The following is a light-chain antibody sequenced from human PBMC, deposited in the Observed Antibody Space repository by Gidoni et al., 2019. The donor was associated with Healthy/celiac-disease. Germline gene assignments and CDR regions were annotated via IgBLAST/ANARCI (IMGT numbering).Light chain of an antibody. J-gene: IGLJ1*01. V-gene: IGLV2-23*01. CDR2: EGS. Sequence: QSALTQPASVSGSPGQSITISCTGTSSDVGRYNLVSLYQQHPCKAPKLMIYEGSKRPSGVSNRFSGSKSGNTASLTISGLQAEDEADYYCCSYAGSSTFYVFGTGTKVTVL. CDR1: SSDVGRYNL. CDR3: CSYAGSSTFYV.